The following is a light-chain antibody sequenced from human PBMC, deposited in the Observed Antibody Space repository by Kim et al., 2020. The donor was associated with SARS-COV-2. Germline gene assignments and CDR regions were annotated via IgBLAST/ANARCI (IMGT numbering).Light chain of an antibody. CDR1: SKHVTNNG. J-gene: IGLJ3*02. Sequence: QTATLACTWNSKHVTNNGATWLQQQQSQPPKLLSYRSNNRTTRNSESFSTSESGNTASQTITGLPPEEEADYYCSAWGSSLSAWVFGGGTQLTVL. CDR2: RSN. V-gene: IGLV10-54*04. CDR3: SAWGSSLSAWV.